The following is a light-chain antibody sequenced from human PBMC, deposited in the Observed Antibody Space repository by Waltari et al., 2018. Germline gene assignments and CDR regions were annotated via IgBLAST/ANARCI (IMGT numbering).Light chain of an antibody. V-gene: IGKV1-33*01. CDR3: QQYDNLPIT. CDR2: DAS. CDR1: QDISNY. J-gene: IGKJ5*01. Sequence: GDRVTITCQESQDISNYLNWYQQKPGKGPKLLIYDASKLETGVPSRFSGSGSGTDFTCTISSLQPEDIATYYCQQYDNLPITFGQGTRLEIK.